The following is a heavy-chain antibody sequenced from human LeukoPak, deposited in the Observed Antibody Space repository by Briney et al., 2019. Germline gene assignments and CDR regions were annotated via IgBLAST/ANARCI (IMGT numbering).Heavy chain of an antibody. D-gene: IGHD7-27*01. CDR2: ISSSSSYI. V-gene: IGHV3-21*01. CDR1: GFTFSSYS. Sequence: GGSLRLSCAASGFTFSSYSMNWVRQAPGKGLEWVSSISSSSSYIYYAASVKGRFTISRDNAKNSLYLQMNSLRAEDTAVYYCARREADLGSWGQGTLVTVSS. CDR3: ARREADLGS. J-gene: IGHJ4*02.